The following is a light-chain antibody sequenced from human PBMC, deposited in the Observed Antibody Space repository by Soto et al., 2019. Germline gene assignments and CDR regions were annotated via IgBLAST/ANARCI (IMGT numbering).Light chain of an antibody. Sequence: QSALTQPASVSGSPGQSITISCTGTSSDIGRYKFVSWFQQHPGKAPKLMIFEGTNRPSGVSNRFSGSKSGNTASLTISGLQAEDEAIYFCRSSTNTLSVVVFGGGTKLTVL. CDR3: RSSTNTLSVVV. V-gene: IGLV2-14*01. J-gene: IGLJ2*01. CDR2: EGT. CDR1: SSDIGRYKF.